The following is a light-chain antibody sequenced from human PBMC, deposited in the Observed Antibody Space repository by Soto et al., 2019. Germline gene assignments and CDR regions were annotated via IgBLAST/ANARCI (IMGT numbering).Light chain of an antibody. CDR3: CSYAGSYTFV. J-gene: IGLJ1*01. Sequence: QSALTQPASVSGSPGQSITISCTGTRRDVGGYNYVSWYQQYPGKSPKLLIYEVTHRPSGVSNRFSGSKSGNTASLTISGLQAEDEGDYYCCSYAGSYTFVFGTGTKLTVL. CDR1: RRDVGGYNY. CDR2: EVT. V-gene: IGLV2-14*01.